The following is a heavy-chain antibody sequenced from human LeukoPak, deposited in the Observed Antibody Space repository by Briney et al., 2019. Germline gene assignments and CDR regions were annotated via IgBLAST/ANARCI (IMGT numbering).Heavy chain of an antibody. CDR3: ARRAIWSAVRDY. Sequence: SETLSLTCTVSGGSISSSSYYWGWIRQPPGKGLEWIGSIFYSGSTYYNPYLKSRVTISVDTSKNQFSLKLSSVTAADTAVYYCARRAIWSAVRDYWGQGTLVSVSS. J-gene: IGHJ4*02. V-gene: IGHV4-39*01. D-gene: IGHD3-3*01. CDR1: GGSISSSSYY. CDR2: IFYSGST.